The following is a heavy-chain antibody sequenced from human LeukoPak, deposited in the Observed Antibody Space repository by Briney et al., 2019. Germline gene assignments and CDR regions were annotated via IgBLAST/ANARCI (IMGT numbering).Heavy chain of an antibody. Sequence: SVKVSCKASGGTFSSYAISWVRQAPGQGLEWMGRIIPIFGTANYAQKFQGRVTITADESTSTAYMELSSLRSEDTAVYYCARPLVGVVGYYYYGMDVWGQGTTVTVSS. CDR2: IIPIFGTA. V-gene: IGHV1-69*13. J-gene: IGHJ6*02. D-gene: IGHD6-6*01. CDR3: ARPLVGVVGYYYYGMDV. CDR1: GGTFSSYA.